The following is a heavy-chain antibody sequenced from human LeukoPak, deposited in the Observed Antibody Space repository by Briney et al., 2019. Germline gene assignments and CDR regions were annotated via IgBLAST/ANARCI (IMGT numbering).Heavy chain of an antibody. D-gene: IGHD3-10*01. CDR1: GFAFSSYA. V-gene: IGHV3-23*01. Sequence: GGSLRLSCAASGFAFSSYAMSWVRQAPGKGLEWVSAISGSGGSTSYADSVKGRFTISRDNSKNTLSLQMNSLRAEDTAVYYCARHRNYFGSGSSPINNWFDPWGQGTLVTVSS. CDR2: ISGSGGST. J-gene: IGHJ5*02. CDR3: ARHRNYFGSGSSPINNWFDP.